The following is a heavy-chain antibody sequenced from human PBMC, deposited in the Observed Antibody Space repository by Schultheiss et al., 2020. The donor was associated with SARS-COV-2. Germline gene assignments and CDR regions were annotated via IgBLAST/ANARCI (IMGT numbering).Heavy chain of an antibody. Sequence: GGSLRLSCAASGFTFSSYDMHWVRQATGKGLEWVSAIGTAGDTYYPGSVKGRFTISRENAKNSLYLQMNSLRAEDTAVYYCARDPDHRIAVAGFDYWGQGTRVTVSS. CDR3: ARDPDHRIAVAGFDY. D-gene: IGHD6-19*01. CDR2: IGTAGDT. V-gene: IGHV3-13*01. CDR1: GFTFSSYD. J-gene: IGHJ4*02.